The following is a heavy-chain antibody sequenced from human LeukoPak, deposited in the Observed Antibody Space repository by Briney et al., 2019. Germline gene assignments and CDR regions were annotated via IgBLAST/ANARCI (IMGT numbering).Heavy chain of an antibody. J-gene: IGHJ3*02. Sequence: GGSLRLSCAASGFTLNTYAMSWVRQAPGKGLEWVSVISASGGTTYYADSVKGRFTISRDNSKNTLFLQMNSLRAEDSAVYYCAKDHTTMADVDAFDIWGLGTMVTVSS. V-gene: IGHV3-23*01. D-gene: IGHD5-18*01. CDR3: AKDHTTMADVDAFDI. CDR1: GFTLNTYA. CDR2: ISASGGTT.